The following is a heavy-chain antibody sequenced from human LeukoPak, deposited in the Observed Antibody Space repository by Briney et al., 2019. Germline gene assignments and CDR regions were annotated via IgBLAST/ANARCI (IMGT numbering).Heavy chain of an antibody. CDR3: AKDAIGQYRPYYFDC. J-gene: IGHJ4*02. V-gene: IGHV3-23*01. Sequence: GGSLRLSCAASGFTFSSFAMSWVRQAPGKGLEWVSSISGSGESTYYADYVKGRFTVSRDNSKNTVNLQLNSLRAEGTAVYYCAKDAIGQYRPYYFDCWGQGTLVTVSS. CDR2: ISGSGEST. CDR1: GFTFSSFA. D-gene: IGHD3-16*02.